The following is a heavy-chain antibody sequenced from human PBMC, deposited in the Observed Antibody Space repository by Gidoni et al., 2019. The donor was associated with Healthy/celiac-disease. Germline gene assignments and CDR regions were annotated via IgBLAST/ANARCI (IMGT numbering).Heavy chain of an antibody. Sequence: QVQLVESGGGVVQPGRSLRLSCAASGFTFSSYGIHWVRQAPGKGLEWVAVISYDGSNKYYADAVKGRFTISRDNSKNTLYLQMNSLRAEDTAVYYCARDMGRRITMIVVAIPGAFDIWGQGTMVTVSS. CDR3: ARDMGRRITMIVVAIPGAFDI. J-gene: IGHJ3*02. V-gene: IGHV3-30*03. CDR2: ISYDGSNK. CDR1: GFTFSSYG. D-gene: IGHD3-22*01.